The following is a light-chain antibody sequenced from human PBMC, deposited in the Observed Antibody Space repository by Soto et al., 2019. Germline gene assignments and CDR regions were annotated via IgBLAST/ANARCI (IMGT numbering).Light chain of an antibody. J-gene: IGLJ1*01. Sequence: QSALTQPASVSGSPGQSDTISCTGTSSDFGSYKFVSWYQHHPGKVPKVIIYETSKRPSGVSDRFSGSKSGNTASLTISGLQAEDEADYYCFSFTSTNTHVFGSGTKVTVL. CDR2: ETS. CDR1: SSDFGSYKF. CDR3: FSFTSTNTHV. V-gene: IGLV2-23*01.